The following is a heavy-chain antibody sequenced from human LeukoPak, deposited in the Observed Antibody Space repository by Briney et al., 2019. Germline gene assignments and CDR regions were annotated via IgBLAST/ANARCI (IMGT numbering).Heavy chain of an antibody. V-gene: IGHV3-21*01. D-gene: IGHD6-13*01. CDR1: GFTFSSYS. CDR2: ISSSSSYI. Sequence: GGSLRLSCAASGFTFSSYSMNWVRQAPGKGLEWVSSISSSSSYIYYADSVKGRFTISRDNAKNSLYLQMNSLRAEDTAVYYCARDTSSWYLGGDYHFDYWGQGTLVTVSS. J-gene: IGHJ4*02. CDR3: ARDTSSWYLGGDYHFDY.